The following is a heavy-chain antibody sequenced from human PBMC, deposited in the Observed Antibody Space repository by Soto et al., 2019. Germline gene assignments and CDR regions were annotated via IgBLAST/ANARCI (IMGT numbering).Heavy chain of an antibody. V-gene: IGHV1-18*01. CDR2: ISGYNGDT. D-gene: IGHD2-8*01. Sequence: ASVKVSCKASGYTFTRYGISLVRQAPGQGLEWMGWISGYNGDTNYAQKFQGRVTMTVDTSTTTAFMELRSLTSDNRAVYYCAKNGQPPYYYYGMDVWGQGTTVTVSS. J-gene: IGHJ6*02. CDR1: GYTFTRYG. CDR3: AKNGQPPYYYYGMDV.